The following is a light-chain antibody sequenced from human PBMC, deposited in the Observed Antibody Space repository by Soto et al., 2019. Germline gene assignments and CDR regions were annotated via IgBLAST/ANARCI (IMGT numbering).Light chain of an antibody. V-gene: IGKV3-20*01. CDR1: QTVSSY. J-gene: IGKJ5*01. CDR3: QQYGTAPIT. CDR2: GAS. Sequence: ENVLTQSPGTLSLSPGERATLSCRASQTVSSYLTWYQQRPGQAPRLLIYGASKRATGIPDRFSGSGSGTDFTLTFIRLEPEDFALYYCQQYGTAPITFGQGTRLEIK.